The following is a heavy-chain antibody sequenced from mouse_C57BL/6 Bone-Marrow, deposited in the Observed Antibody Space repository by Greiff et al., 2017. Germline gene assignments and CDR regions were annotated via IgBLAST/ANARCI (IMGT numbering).Heavy chain of an antibody. CDR2: IHPYSGST. J-gene: IGHJ2*01. CDR1: GYTFTSYW. D-gene: IGHD1-1*01. V-gene: IGHV1-64*01. CDR3: TTEVAFDY. Sequence: VQLQQPGAELVKPGASVKLSCKASGYTFTSYWMHWVKQRPGQGLEWIGMIHPYSGSTNYNEKFKSKATLSVDKSSSTAYMQLSSLTSEDSAVYYCTTEVAFDYWGQGTTLTVSS.